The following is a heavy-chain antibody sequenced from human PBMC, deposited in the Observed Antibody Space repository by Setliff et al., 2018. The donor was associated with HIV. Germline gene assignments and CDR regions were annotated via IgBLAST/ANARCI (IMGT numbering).Heavy chain of an antibody. D-gene: IGHD2-15*01. J-gene: IGHJ2*01. CDR2: ISNTGDHT. Sequence: GESLRISCAASGFAFSNYGMHWVRQAPGKRLEYVSAISNTGDHTYYADSVKGRFTISRDNSKNRLDLQMGSLRAEDMAVYYCASNFRSGYWYFDLWGRGTLVTVSS. V-gene: IGHV3-64*02. CDR3: ASNFRSGYWYFDL. CDR1: GFAFSNYG.